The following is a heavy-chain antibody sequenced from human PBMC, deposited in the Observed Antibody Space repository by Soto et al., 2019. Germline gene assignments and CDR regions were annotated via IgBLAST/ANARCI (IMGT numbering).Heavy chain of an antibody. J-gene: IGHJ4*02. CDR3: ARVYGIPVAGTLDF. D-gene: IGHD6-19*01. CDR1: VFTFSSYS. Sequence: GGSLRLSCAASVFTFSSYSMNWVRQAPGKGLEWVSYISSGSSTIYYADSVKGRFTISRDNAKNSLYLQMNSLRAEDTAVYYCARVYGIPVAGTLDFWGQGTLVTVS. V-gene: IGHV3-48*01. CDR2: ISSGSSTI.